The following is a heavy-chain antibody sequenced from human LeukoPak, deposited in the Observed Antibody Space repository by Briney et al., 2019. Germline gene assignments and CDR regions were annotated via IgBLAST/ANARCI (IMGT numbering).Heavy chain of an antibody. CDR1: GYSIRSGYY. CDR2: IYHSGST. Sequence: PSETLSLTCTVSGYSIRSGYYWGWIRQPLGKGLEWIGSIYHSGSTYYNPSLKSRVTISVDTSKNQFSLKLSSVTAADTAVYFCARDTPRFDPWGQGTLVTVSS. CDR3: ARDTPRFDP. J-gene: IGHJ5*02. V-gene: IGHV4-38-2*02.